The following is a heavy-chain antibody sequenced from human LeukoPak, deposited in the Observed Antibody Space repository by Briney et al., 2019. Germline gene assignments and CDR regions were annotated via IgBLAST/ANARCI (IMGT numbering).Heavy chain of an antibody. Sequence: GGSLRLSCTASGFTFYTYAMSWVRQAPGKGLEWVSRISGSGTSTYCADSVKGRFTISRDNSKNTLYLPMNSLRAEDTAVYYCAKDRGLRLGELSLSTDRVFDYWGQGILVTVSS. J-gene: IGHJ4*02. CDR2: ISGSGTST. CDR3: AKDRGLRLGELSLSTDRVFDY. V-gene: IGHV3-23*01. CDR1: GFTFYTYA. D-gene: IGHD3-16*02.